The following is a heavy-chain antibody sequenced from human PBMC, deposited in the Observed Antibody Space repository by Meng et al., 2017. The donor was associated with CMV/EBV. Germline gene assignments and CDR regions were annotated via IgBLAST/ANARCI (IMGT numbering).Heavy chain of an antibody. CDR3: ARGGRFLEWLSNYYYGMDV. D-gene: IGHD3-3*01. V-gene: IGHV4-39*07. CDR1: GGSISSSSYY. Sequence: SETLSLTCTVSGGSISSSSYYWGWIRQPPGKGLEWIGSIYYSGSTYYNPSLKSRVTISVDTSKHQFSLKLSSVTAADTAVYYCARGGRFLEWLSNYYYGMDVWGQGTTVTVSS. CDR2: IYYSGST. J-gene: IGHJ6*02.